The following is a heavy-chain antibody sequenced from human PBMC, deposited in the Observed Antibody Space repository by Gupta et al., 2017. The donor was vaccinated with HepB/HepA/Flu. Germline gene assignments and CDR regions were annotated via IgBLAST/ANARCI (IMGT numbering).Heavy chain of an antibody. CDR2: ISGSGGST. D-gene: IGHD2-15*01. Sequence: EVQLLESGGDLVQPGGSLRLSCAASGFTFSNYAMSWVRQAPGKGLEWVAGISGSGGSTYYADSVKGRFTISRDSSKNTLFLQMNSLRAEDTAVYYCAKGRRSEGGRGFDYWGQGTLVTVSS. J-gene: IGHJ4*02. V-gene: IGHV3-23*01. CDR1: GFTFSNYA. CDR3: AKGRRSEGGRGFDY.